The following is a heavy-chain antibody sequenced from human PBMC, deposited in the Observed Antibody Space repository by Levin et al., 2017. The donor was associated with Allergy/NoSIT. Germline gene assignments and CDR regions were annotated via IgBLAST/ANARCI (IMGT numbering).Heavy chain of an antibody. CDR2: TYYRSKWYN. CDR3: AREGLLWFGESSPVVTAIPGGADYYYYGMDV. J-gene: IGHJ6*02. V-gene: IGHV6-1*01. CDR1: GDSVSSNSAA. D-gene: IGHD3-10*01. Sequence: ASETLSLTCAISGDSVSSNSAAWNWIRQSPSRGLEWLGRTYYRSKWYNDYAVSVKSRITINPDTSKNQFSLQLNSVTPEDTAVYYCAREGLLWFGESSPVVTAIPGGADYYYYGMDVWGQGTTVTVSS.